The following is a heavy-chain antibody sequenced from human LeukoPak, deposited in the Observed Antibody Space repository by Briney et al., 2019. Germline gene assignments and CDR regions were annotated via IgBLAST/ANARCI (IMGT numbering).Heavy chain of an antibody. CDR2: INPSGGST. CDR3: VSFVAAAGKEVDY. V-gene: IGHV1-46*01. D-gene: IGHD6-13*01. CDR1: VYTFTSYY. J-gene: IGHJ4*02. Sequence: ASVKVSCKASVYTFTSYYIHWVRQAPGQGLEWMGIINPSGGSTTYAQKFRGRVTMTRDTSTSTVYMELSSLRSEDTAVYYCVSFVAAAGKEVDYWGQGTLVTVSS.